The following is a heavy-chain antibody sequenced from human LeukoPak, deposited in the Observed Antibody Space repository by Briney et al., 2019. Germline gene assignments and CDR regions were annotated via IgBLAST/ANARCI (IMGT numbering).Heavy chain of an antibody. J-gene: IGHJ6*03. V-gene: IGHV3-48*01. Sequence: PGGSLRLSCAASGFTFSSYSMNWVRQAPGKGLEWVSYISGSGRTIYYADSVRGRFTISRDDAKNSLYLQMNSLRAEDTAVYYCAKRRGYGGNGYYYYYMDVWGKGTTVTVSS. CDR1: GFTFSSYS. CDR3: AKRRGYGGNGYYYYYMDV. CDR2: ISGSGRTI. D-gene: IGHD4-23*01.